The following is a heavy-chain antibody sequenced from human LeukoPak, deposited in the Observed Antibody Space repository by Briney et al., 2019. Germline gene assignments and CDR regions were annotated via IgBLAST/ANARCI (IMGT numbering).Heavy chain of an antibody. CDR1: GASISTYF. J-gene: IGHJ3*02. D-gene: IGHD6-13*01. CDR2: IYSSGST. V-gene: IGHV4-59*08. Sequence: AETLSLTCTVSGASISTYFWSWIRQPPGKGLEWIGYIYSSGSTNYNPSLKSRVTISVDTAKNQVSLKLSSVTAADTAMYYCARQVYRSPYAFDIWGNGRIVSVSS. CDR3: ARQVYRSPYAFDI.